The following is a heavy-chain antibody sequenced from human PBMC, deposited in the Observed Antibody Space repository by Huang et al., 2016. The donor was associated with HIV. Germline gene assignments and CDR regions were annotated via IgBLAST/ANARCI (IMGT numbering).Heavy chain of an antibody. V-gene: IGHV3-21*01. D-gene: IGHD6-13*01. J-gene: IGHJ4*02. CDR2: ISPSSSFI. CDR1: GFSLDSYN. Sequence: EVQLVESGGGLVKPGGSLRLSCAASGFSLDSYNMYWVRQTQGKGLQWVASISPSSSFIDYADSVKGRFNISRDNDKNSLYLQMNNLRGEDTAVYYCARDRGQQLSPFDSWGQGTLVTVSS. CDR3: ARDRGQQLSPFDS.